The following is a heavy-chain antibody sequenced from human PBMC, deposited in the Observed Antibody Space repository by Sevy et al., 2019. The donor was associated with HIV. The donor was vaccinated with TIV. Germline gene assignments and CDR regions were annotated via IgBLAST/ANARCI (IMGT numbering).Heavy chain of an antibody. V-gene: IGHV4-4*07. D-gene: IGHD3-22*01. CDR1: GGSISSYY. Sequence: SETLSLTCTVSGGSISSYYWSWIRQPAGKGLEWIGRIYTSGSTNYNPSLKSRVTMSVDTSKNQFSLKLGSVTAADTAVYYCASGGYYDSSGYYDRFEYFQHWGQGTLVTVSS. CDR2: IYTSGST. CDR3: ASGGYYDSSGYYDRFEYFQH. J-gene: IGHJ1*01.